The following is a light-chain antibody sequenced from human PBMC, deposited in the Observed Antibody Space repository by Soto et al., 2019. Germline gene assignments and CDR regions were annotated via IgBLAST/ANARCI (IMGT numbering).Light chain of an antibody. Sequence: AIRMTQSPSSFSASTGDRVTITCRASQGISSDLAWYQQKPGKAPKLLIYAASTLQSGVPSRFSGSRNGTDATLTISYLQSEDFATYYCQQYYSYPPTFGQGTKVEIK. CDR1: QGISSD. CDR2: AAS. CDR3: QQYYSYPPT. V-gene: IGKV1-8*01. J-gene: IGKJ1*01.